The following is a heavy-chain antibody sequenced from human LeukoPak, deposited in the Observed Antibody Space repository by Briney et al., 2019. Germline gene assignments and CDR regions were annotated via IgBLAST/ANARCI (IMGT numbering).Heavy chain of an antibody. Sequence: ASVKVFYKASGYTFTGYYMHWVRQAPGQGLEWMGWINPNSGDTNYAQKFQGRVTMTRDTSISTAYMELSRLRSDDTAVYYCARGGPSRGSGFYYFDYWGQGTLVTVSS. CDR1: GYTFTGYY. CDR3: ARGGPSRGSGFYYFDY. D-gene: IGHD6-19*01. J-gene: IGHJ4*02. CDR2: INPNSGDT. V-gene: IGHV1-2*02.